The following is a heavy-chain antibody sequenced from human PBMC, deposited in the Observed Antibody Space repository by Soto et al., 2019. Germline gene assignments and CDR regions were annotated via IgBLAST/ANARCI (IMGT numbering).Heavy chain of an antibody. CDR3: ARDKLTGLFDY. CDR1: GGSFSGYD. J-gene: IGHJ4*02. D-gene: IGHD2-8*02. CDR2: INHSGSS. Sequence: SDTLSLTCAVYGGSFSGYDWTWIRQPPGTGLEWIGEINHSGSSNYNPSLKSRVTISVDTSKNQFSLKLTSVTAADTAVYYCARDKLTGLFDYWGQGTLVTVSS. V-gene: IGHV4-34*01.